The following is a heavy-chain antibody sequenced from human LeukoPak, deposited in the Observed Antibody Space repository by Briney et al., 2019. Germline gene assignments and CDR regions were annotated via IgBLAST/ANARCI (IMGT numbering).Heavy chain of an antibody. D-gene: IGHD3-10*01. Sequence: GGSLRLSCAASGFTFSSYWMSWVRQAPGKGLEWVANIKQDGSEKYYVDSVKGRFTISRDNAKNSLYLQMNSLRAEDTAVYYCARGPRSGIKPHWYFDLWGRGTLVTVSS. CDR3: ARGPRSGIKPHWYFDL. CDR1: GFTFSSYW. J-gene: IGHJ2*01. V-gene: IGHV3-7*01. CDR2: IKQDGSEK.